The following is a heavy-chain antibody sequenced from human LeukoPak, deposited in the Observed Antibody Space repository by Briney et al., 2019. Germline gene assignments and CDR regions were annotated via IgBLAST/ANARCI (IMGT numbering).Heavy chain of an antibody. CDR3: ARFGYGSGSYYNWFDP. CDR2: IYHSGST. V-gene: IGHV4-30-2*01. CDR1: GGSISSGGYS. D-gene: IGHD3-10*01. J-gene: IGHJ5*02. Sequence: SQTLSLTCAVSGGSISSGGYSWSWIRQPPGKGLEWIGYIYHSGSTYYNPSLKSRVTISVDRSKNQFSLKLSSVTAADTAVYYCARFGYGSGSYYNWFDPWGQGTLVTVSS.